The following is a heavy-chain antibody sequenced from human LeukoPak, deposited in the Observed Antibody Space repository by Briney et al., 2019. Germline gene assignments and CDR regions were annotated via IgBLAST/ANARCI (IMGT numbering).Heavy chain of an antibody. D-gene: IGHD3-10*01. Sequence: GGSLRPSCAASGFTFSSYNMNWVRQAPGQGLEWVSSITSGSSYIYYADSVKGRFTISRDNAKSPLYLQMNSLRAEDTAVYYCAKVRRYYGPFDYWGQGTLVTVSS. CDR3: AKVRRYYGPFDY. CDR2: ITSGSSYI. V-gene: IGHV3-21*04. CDR1: GFTFSSYN. J-gene: IGHJ4*02.